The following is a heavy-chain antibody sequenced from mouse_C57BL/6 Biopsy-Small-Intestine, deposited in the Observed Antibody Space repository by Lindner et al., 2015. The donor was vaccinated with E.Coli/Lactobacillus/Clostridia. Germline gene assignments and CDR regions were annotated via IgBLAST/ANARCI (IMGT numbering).Heavy chain of an antibody. Sequence: VQLQESGPEXVKPGASVKMSCKASGYTFTDYNMHWVKQSHGKSLEWIGYINPNNGGTSYNQKFKGKATLTVNKSSSTAYMELRSLTSEDSAVYYCARWVYGSSAYWYFDVWGTGTTVTVSS. D-gene: IGHD1-1*01. CDR2: INPNNGGT. J-gene: IGHJ1*03. CDR1: GYTFTDYN. CDR3: ARWVYGSSAYWYFDV. V-gene: IGHV1-22*01.